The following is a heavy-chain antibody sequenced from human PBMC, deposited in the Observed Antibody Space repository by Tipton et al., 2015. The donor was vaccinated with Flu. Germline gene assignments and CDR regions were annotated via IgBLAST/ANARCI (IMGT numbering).Heavy chain of an antibody. Sequence: SLRLSCAASGFTFSDAWMTWVRQAPGKGLEWVGRIKSKTNGATTDYAAPVKGRFIISRDDSKNMLYLQMNSLKTEDTAVYFCATEVRWLRPSDYWGQGTLVTVSS. J-gene: IGHJ4*02. V-gene: IGHV3-15*01. CDR2: IKSKTNGATT. CDR3: ATEVRWLRPSDY. CDR1: GFTFSDAW. D-gene: IGHD5-12*01.